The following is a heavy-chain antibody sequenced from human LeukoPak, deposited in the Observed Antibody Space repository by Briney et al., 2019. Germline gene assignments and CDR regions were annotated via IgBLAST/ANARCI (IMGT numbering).Heavy chain of an antibody. Sequence: RPGGSLRLSCAASGFTFSSYTMNWVRQAPGKGLEWIGSIYYSGSTYYNPSLKSRVTISVDTSKNQFSLKLSSVTAADTAVYYCAKTSPYDFWSGYYKGGFDYWGQGTLVTVSS. V-gene: IGHV4-59*05. CDR2: IYYSGST. D-gene: IGHD3-3*01. CDR3: AKTSPYDFWSGYYKGGFDY. CDR1: GFTFSSYT. J-gene: IGHJ4*02.